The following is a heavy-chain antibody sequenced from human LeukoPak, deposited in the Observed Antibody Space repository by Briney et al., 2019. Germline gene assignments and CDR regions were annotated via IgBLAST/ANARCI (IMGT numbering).Heavy chain of an antibody. CDR3: ARVRSAAMLDY. CDR2: IDQDGSEK. J-gene: IGHJ4*02. V-gene: IGHV3-7*01. Sequence: GGSLRLSCAASGFTFSSNWMSWVRQGPGEGLEWVANIDQDGSEKNYVDSVKGRFIISRDNAKNSVYLQMNGLRVEDTAVYYCARVRSAAMLDYWGQGTLVTVSS. CDR1: GFTFSSNW. D-gene: IGHD2-2*01.